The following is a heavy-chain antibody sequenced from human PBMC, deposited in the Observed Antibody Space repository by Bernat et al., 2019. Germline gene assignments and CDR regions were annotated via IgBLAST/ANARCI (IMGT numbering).Heavy chain of an antibody. CDR1: GGAISRTHYY. CDR2: IYYSGST. V-gene: IGHV4-39*01. J-gene: IGHJ5*02. CDR3: ARHPPPSEFWSGYYTGDNWFDP. D-gene: IGHD3-3*01. Sequence: QLQLQESGPGLVKPSETLSLTCTVSGGAISRTHYYWGWIRQPPGKGLEWIGSIYYSGSTYYNPSLKSRVTVSVGTAKNQVSLGLSSVTGADTAVYYCARHPPPSEFWSGYYTGDNWFDPWGQGTLVTVSS.